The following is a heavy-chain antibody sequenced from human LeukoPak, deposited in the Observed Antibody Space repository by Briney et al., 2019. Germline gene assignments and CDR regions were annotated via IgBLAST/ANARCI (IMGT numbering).Heavy chain of an antibody. CDR2: IDSSGGYM. CDR3: LRGDRRDY. CDR1: GFTFNTYS. V-gene: IGHV3-21*06. J-gene: IGHJ4*02. Sequence: GGSLRLSCEASGFTFNTYSMNWARQAPGKGLEWDSSIDSSGGYMFYADSVKGRFIISRDNAKDSLYLQMNSLRVEDTAVYYCLRGDRRDYWGQGTLVTVSS.